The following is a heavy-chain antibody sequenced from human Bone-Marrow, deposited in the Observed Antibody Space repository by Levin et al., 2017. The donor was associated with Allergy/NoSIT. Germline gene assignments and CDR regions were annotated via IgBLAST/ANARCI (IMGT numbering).Heavy chain of an antibody. J-gene: IGHJ6*03. CDR3: ARDFSSVEGNFYYYTDV. Sequence: SVKVSCKASGGSFTTFPISWLRQAPGQRLEWMGRIIPIFDKTNYAQKFQGRITITADKSTTTAFMELTSLKSDDTAVYYCARDFSSVEGNFYYYTDVWGGGTTVTVSS. V-gene: IGHV1-69*04. D-gene: IGHD4-23*01. CDR1: GGSFTTFP. CDR2: IIPIFDKT.